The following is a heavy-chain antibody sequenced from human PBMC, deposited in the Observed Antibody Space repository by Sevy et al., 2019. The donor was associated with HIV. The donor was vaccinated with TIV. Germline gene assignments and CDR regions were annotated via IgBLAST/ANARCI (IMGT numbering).Heavy chain of an antibody. CDR2: FDPEDGKR. J-gene: IGHJ4*02. Sequence: ASGKVSCKVSGYTLTKLSMHWVRQVRGKGLEWMGSFDPEDGKRIYAQKFQGRFTMTEETSTDTGYLDLNSLRSEDSAVYFCATTKDYYESSGDPFDYWGQGTLVTVSS. V-gene: IGHV1-24*01. CDR3: ATTKDYYESSGDPFDY. D-gene: IGHD3-22*01. CDR1: GYTLTKLS.